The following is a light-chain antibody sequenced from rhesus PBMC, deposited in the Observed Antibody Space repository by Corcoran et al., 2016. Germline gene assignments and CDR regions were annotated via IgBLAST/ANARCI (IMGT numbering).Light chain of an antibody. Sequence: DIQMTQSPSSLSASVGDRVTITCRASENVNNYLNWYQQKPGKAPKLLIYKASTLQSGVPSRFSGSGSRTVYTFTISSLEPEGVATCYCPHGYSTPRTFGQGTKVEIK. V-gene: IGKV1-74*01. J-gene: IGKJ1*01. CDR2: KAS. CDR3: PHGYSTPRT. CDR1: ENVNNY.